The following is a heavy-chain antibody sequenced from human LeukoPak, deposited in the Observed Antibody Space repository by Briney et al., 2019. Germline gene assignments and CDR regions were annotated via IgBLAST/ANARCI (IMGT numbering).Heavy chain of an antibody. CDR3: ARVRCSGGSCPYYYYYYMDV. J-gene: IGHJ6*03. V-gene: IGHV4-4*07. CDR2: IYYSGST. D-gene: IGHD2-15*01. Sequence: SETLSLTCTVSGGSIHSYWSWIRQPAGKGLEWIGRIYYSGSTYYNPSLQSRVTISIDTSKNQFSLKLRFVTAADTAVYYCARVRCSGGSCPYYYYYYMDVWGKGTTVTVSS. CDR1: GGSIHSY.